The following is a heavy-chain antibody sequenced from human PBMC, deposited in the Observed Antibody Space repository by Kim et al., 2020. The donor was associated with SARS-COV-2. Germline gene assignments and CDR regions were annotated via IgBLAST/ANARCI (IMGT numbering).Heavy chain of an antibody. J-gene: IGHJ4*02. Sequence: TYARSVRGRFTIPRDIAKNTLFRQMNSLRAEDTAVYYCARDLFGELDFWGQGTLVTVSS. V-gene: IGHV3-74*01. CDR3: ARDLFGELDF. D-gene: IGHD3-16*01.